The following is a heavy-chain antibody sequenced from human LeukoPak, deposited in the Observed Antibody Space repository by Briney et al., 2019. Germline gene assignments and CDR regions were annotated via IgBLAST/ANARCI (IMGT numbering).Heavy chain of an antibody. V-gene: IGHV4-30-2*01. D-gene: IGHD3-3*01. CDR2: IYHSGST. CDR3: ARGNPLYDFWSGYSLFDY. Sequence: PSETLSLTCAVPGGSISSGGYSWSWIRQPPGKGLEWIGYIYHSGSTYYNPSLKSRVTISVDRSKNQFSLKLSSVTAADTAVYYCARGNPLYDFWSGYSLFDYWGQGTLVTVSS. CDR1: GGSISSGGYS. J-gene: IGHJ4*02.